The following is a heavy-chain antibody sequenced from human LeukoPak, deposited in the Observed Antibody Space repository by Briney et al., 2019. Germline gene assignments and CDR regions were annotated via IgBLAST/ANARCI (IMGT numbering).Heavy chain of an antibody. CDR1: TGSINRGDYY. D-gene: IGHD2-2*01. V-gene: IGHV4-30-4*01. J-gene: IGHJ5*02. Sequence: SQPRSLTRTVTTGSINRGDYYWSSIRQPQGKGLEWIGYIYYSGSTYYNPSLKSRVTISVDTSKNQFSLKLSSVTAADTAVYYCARGIVPAAMMADWFDPWGQGTLVSVSS. CDR3: ARGIVPAAMMADWFDP. CDR2: IYYSGST.